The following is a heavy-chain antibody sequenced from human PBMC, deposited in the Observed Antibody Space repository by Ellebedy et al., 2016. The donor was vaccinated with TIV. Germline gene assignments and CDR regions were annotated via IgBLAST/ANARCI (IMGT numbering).Heavy chain of an antibody. V-gene: IGHV3-23*01. J-gene: IGHJ4*02. CDR3: AHHCSSTNCHDY. CDR1: GFTFSSYA. Sequence: GESLKISCAASGFTFSSYAMSWIRQAPGKGLEWVSTISISGGSTYYADSVKGRFTISRDNSKNTLYLRMNSLRVEDTAVYYCAHHCSSTNCHDYWGQGTLVPVSS. CDR2: ISISGGST. D-gene: IGHD2-2*01.